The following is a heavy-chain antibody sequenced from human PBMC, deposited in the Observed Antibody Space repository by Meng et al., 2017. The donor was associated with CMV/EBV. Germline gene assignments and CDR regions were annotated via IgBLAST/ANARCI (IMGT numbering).Heavy chain of an antibody. D-gene: IGHD7-27*01. CDR1: GFTFSSYE. CDR2: ISSSGSTI. J-gene: IGHJ6*02. V-gene: IGHV3-48*03. Sequence: GESLKISCAAPGFTFSSYEMNWVRQAPGKGLEWVSYISSSGSTIYYADSVKGRFNISRDNAKNSLYLQMNSLRAEDTAVYYCAAQLGWYYYGMDVWGQGTTVTVSS. CDR3: AAQLGWYYYGMDV.